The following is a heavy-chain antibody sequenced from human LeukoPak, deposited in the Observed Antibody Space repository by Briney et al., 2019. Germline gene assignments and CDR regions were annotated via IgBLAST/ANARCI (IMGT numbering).Heavy chain of an antibody. CDR2: IHPDGSHI. J-gene: IGHJ4*02. V-gene: IGHV3-30*02. CDR1: GFTFSTYG. Sequence: PGGSLRLSCAASGFTFSTYGMHWVRQAPGKGLEWVTYIHPDGSHIHYADSVKGRFTISRDNSKSTLYLQMNSLRTEDTAVYYCARERGDYQLLKNFDYWGQGTLVTVSS. CDR3: ARERGDYQLLKNFDY. D-gene: IGHD2-2*01.